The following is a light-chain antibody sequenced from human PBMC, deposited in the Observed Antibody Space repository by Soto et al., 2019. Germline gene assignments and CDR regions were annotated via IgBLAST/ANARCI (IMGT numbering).Light chain of an antibody. V-gene: IGLV4-69*01. CDR2: LNSDGSH. J-gene: IGLJ3*02. Sequence: QPVLTQSPSASASLGASVKLTCTLSRGHSSYAIAWHQQQPEKGPRYLMKLNSDGSHGKGDGIPDRFSGSSSGAERYLTISSLQSEDEADYYCQTWGTGIHWVFGGGTKLTVL. CDR1: RGHSSYA. CDR3: QTWGTGIHWV.